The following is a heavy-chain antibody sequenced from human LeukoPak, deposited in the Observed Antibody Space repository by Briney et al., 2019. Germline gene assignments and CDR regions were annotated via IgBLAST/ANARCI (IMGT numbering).Heavy chain of an antibody. D-gene: IGHD2-15*01. CDR3: VRGQRKPVTQVVYYFDY. CDR2: IRSKAYTGTT. J-gene: IGHJ4*02. Sequence: GGSLRLSCTASGFTLGDYAVTWVRQAPGRGLDWVGFIRSKAYTGTTEYAASVKGRFTISRDDSKSIAYLQMNSLKTEDTAVYYCVRGQRKPVTQVVYYFDYWGQGTLVTVSS. V-gene: IGHV3-49*04. CDR1: GFTLGDYA.